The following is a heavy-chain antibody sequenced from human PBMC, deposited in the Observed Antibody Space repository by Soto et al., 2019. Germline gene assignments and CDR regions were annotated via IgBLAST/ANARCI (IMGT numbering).Heavy chain of an antibody. V-gene: IGHV3-7*01. CDR2: IKQDGSEK. CDR1: GCTLSTYW. D-gene: IGHD2-2*01. CDR3: ARSSMAAFDI. Sequence: QLLESGGGLVQPGGSLRLSCAASGCTLSTYWMTWIRQAPGKGLEWVANIKQDGSEKYYVDSVKGRFTISRDNPKNSLYLQMNSLRAEDTAVYYSARSSMAAFDIWGQGTMATVSS. J-gene: IGHJ3*02.